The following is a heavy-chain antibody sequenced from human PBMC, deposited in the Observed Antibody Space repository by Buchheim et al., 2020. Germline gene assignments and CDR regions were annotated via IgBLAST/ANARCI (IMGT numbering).Heavy chain of an antibody. V-gene: IGHV4-4*02. CDR1: GGSISSSNW. J-gene: IGHJ4*02. Sequence: QVQLQQWGAGLLKPSGTLSLTCAVSGGSISSSNWWSWVRQPPGKGLEWIGEIFHSGSTDYNPSLKSRVTISVDKSKNQFSLKLSSVTAADTAVYYCARGVAAYTAMDRGYFDYWGQGTL. CDR2: IFHSGST. CDR3: ARGVAAYTAMDRGYFDY. D-gene: IGHD5-18*01.